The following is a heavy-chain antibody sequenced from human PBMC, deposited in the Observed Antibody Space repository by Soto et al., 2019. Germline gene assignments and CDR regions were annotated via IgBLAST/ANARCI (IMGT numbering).Heavy chain of an antibody. Sequence: LGESLNISCKGSGYNFAGYWIAWVRQMPGKGLELMGIIYPSDSDTRYRPSFQGQVTISADKSISSAYLQWSSLRASDTAMYYCARGGVSTRTFDYCGQGTPVTVSS. J-gene: IGHJ4*02. CDR3: ARGGVSTRTFDY. V-gene: IGHV5-51*01. D-gene: IGHD3-3*01. CDR2: IYPSDSDT. CDR1: GYNFAGYW.